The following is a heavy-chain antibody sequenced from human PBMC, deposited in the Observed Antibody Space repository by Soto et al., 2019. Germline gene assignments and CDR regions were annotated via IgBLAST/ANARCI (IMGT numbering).Heavy chain of an antibody. CDR3: ARVWFGELFNFDY. CDR2: IYYSGST. V-gene: IGHV4-30-4*01. Sequence: QVQLQESGPGLVKPSQTLSLTCTVSGGSISSGDYYWSWIRQPPGKGLEWIGYIYYSGSTYYNPSLKSRVTISVDTSKNQFALKLSSVTAADTAVYYCARVWFGELFNFDYWGQGTLVTVSS. CDR1: GGSISSGDYY. D-gene: IGHD3-10*01. J-gene: IGHJ4*02.